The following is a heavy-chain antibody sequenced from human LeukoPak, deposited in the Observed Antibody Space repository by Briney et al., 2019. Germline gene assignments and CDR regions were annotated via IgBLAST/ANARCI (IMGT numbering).Heavy chain of an antibody. D-gene: IGHD5-18*01. Sequence: SETLSLTCTVSVGSISSSSYYWGWIRQPPGKGLEWIGSIYYSGSTYYNPSLKSRVTISVDTSKNQFSLKLSSVTATDTAVYYCARQQPGVTAMDGIDYWGQGTLVTVSS. V-gene: IGHV4-39*01. J-gene: IGHJ4*02. CDR3: ARQQPGVTAMDGIDY. CDR2: IYYSGST. CDR1: VGSISSSSYY.